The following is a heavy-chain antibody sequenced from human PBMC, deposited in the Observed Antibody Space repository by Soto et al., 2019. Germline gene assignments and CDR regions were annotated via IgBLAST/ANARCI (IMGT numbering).Heavy chain of an antibody. Sequence: SETLSLTCTVSGGSISSGNYYWSWIRQYPGKGLEWIGYIYHSGTTYYNPSLKSRVTVSADTSKNQFSLNLSSVTAADTAVYYCARNVAANYYYYGMDVWGQGTMVTVSS. D-gene: IGHD2-21*02. CDR2: IYHSGTT. J-gene: IGHJ6*02. V-gene: IGHV4-31*03. CDR1: GGSISSGNYY. CDR3: ARNVAANYYYYGMDV.